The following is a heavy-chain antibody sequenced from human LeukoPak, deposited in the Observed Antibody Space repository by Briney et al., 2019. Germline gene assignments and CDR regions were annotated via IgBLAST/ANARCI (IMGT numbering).Heavy chain of an antibody. CDR2: IYYSGSA. CDR1: GGSMNNYY. CDR3: ARWGVSFGGRNFLDY. Sequence: SETLSLTCTVSGGSMNNYYWSWMWQPPGKGLEYIADIYYSGSANYNSYLKSRVSISVDTSKNQFSLTMNSVTAADTAVFYCARWGVSFGGRNFLDYWGQGKLVTVSS. J-gene: IGHJ4*02. D-gene: IGHD3-16*01. V-gene: IGHV4-59*01.